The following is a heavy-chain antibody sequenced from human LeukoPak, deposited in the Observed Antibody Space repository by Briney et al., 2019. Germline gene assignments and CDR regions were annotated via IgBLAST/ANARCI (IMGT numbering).Heavy chain of an antibody. CDR2: INPNSGGT. J-gene: IGHJ6*03. V-gene: IGHV1-2*02. CDR3: ARDRITMVRGVGYYYMDV. D-gene: IGHD3-10*01. CDR1: GYTFTGYY. Sequence: GASVKVSCKASGYTFTGYYMHWVRQAPGQGLEWMGWINPNSGGTNYAQKFQGRVTMTRDTSISTAYMELSRLRSDDTAVYYCARDRITMVRGVGYYYMDVWGKGTTVTISS.